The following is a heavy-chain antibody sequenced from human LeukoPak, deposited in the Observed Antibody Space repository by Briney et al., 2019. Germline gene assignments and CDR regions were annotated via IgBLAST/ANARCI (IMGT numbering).Heavy chain of an antibody. J-gene: IGHJ6*03. CDR1: GGSISSGSYY. CDR2: IYSSGST. CDR3: ARGVAGYCSSSSSYMFSYYYYMDV. V-gene: IGHV4-61*02. D-gene: IGHD2-2*02. Sequence: SQTLSLTCTVSGGSISSGSYYWSWIRQPAGQGLVWIGRIYSSGSTNYNPSLQGRVTISVDKYKNQFSLKPSSVTAADAALYSCARGVAGYCSSSSSYMFSYYYYMDVWGKGTTVTVSS.